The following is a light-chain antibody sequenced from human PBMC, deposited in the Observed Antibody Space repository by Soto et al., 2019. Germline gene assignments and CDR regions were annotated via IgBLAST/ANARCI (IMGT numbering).Light chain of an antibody. V-gene: IGKV1-8*01. CDR2: SAS. Sequence: AIRLTQSPSPVSASTGDRVTLTCRASQGAGESVAWYQQNPGKAPRLLIYSASSLQSGVPSRFSGGGSGTDFTLTIGCLQSEDYATYYCQQYHDYPWTFGQGTKVAIK. CDR3: QQYHDYPWT. J-gene: IGKJ1*01. CDR1: QGAGES.